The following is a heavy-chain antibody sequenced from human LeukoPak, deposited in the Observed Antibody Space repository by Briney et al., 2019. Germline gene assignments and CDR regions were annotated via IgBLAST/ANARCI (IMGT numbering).Heavy chain of an antibody. J-gene: IGHJ4*02. Sequence: SETLSLTCAVYGGSFSGYYWSWIRQHPGKGLEWIGYIYYSGSTYYNPSLKSRVTISVDTSKNQFSLKLSSVTAADTAVYYCAREGGRSSWYGHYYSDYWGQGTLVTVSS. CDR1: GGSFSGYY. CDR2: IYYSGST. CDR3: AREGGRSSWYGHYYSDY. V-gene: IGHV4-31*11. D-gene: IGHD6-13*01.